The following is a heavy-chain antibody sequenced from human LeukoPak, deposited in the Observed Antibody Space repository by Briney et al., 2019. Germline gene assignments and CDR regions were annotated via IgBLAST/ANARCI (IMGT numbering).Heavy chain of an antibody. Sequence: SETLSLTCTASGGSISSYCWSWIRQPPGKGLEWIGYISYSGSTNYNPSLKSRVTISLDTFKNQFSLKLSSVTAADTAMYYCARHVSGDYAWLDVWGQGTTVTVSS. D-gene: IGHD4-17*01. J-gene: IGHJ6*02. V-gene: IGHV4-59*08. CDR1: GGSISSYC. CDR2: ISYSGST. CDR3: ARHVSGDYAWLDV.